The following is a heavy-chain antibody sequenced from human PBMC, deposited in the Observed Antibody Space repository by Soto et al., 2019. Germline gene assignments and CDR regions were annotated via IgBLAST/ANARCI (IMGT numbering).Heavy chain of an antibody. CDR3: ARDFDSSRGYYSRGVVDY. Sequence: QVQLVQPGAEVKKPGDSVKVSCKASGYTFADYYMHWVRQAPGQGLEWMGWINPHSGGTNYAQKFQGRVTMTRDTSISTAYMELSRLRSDDTAVYYCARDFDSSRGYYSRGVVDYWGQGTLVTVSS. CDR2: INPHSGGT. V-gene: IGHV1-2*02. J-gene: IGHJ4*02. D-gene: IGHD3-22*01. CDR1: GYTFADYY.